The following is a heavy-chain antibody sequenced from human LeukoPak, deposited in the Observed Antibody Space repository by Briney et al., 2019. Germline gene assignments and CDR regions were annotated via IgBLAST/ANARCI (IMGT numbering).Heavy chain of an antibody. D-gene: IGHD6-13*01. CDR1: GSSFTSYW. CDR2: IYPGDSDT. V-gene: IGHV5-51*01. J-gene: IGHJ4*02. Sequence: GESLQISCKGSGSSFTSYWIGWVRQLPGKGLEWMGIIYPGDSDTRYSPSFQGQVTISADKSISTAYLQWSSLKASDTAMYYCARLGHSSSWYYFDYWGQGTLVTVSS. CDR3: ARLGHSSSWYYFDY.